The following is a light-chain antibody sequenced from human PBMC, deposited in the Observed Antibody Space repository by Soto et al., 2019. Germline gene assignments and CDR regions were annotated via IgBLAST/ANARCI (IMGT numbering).Light chain of an antibody. CDR3: AAWDDSLNALYV. CDR2: NNN. V-gene: IGLV1-44*01. CDR1: SSNIGSNT. J-gene: IGLJ1*01. Sequence: QSVLTQPPSASGTPGQRVTISCSGGSSNIGSNTVNWYQQVPGTAPKLLIYNNNQRPSGVPDRFSGSKSGTSASLAISGLQSEDEADYYCAAWDDSLNALYVFGTGTKVTV.